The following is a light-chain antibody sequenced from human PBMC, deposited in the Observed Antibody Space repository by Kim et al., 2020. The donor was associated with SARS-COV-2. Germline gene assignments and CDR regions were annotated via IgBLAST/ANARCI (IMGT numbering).Light chain of an antibody. V-gene: IGLV3-19*01. J-gene: IGLJ2*01. CDR1: SLRSYY. CDR3: NSRDSSDNVI. Sequence: VAEGRNVTINCQGDSLRSYYDTWHQQKPGQAPILVIYGKNNRPSGIPGRFAGSSSGNTASLTITGTQAGDEADYYCNSRDSSDNVIFGGGAKLTVL. CDR2: GKN.